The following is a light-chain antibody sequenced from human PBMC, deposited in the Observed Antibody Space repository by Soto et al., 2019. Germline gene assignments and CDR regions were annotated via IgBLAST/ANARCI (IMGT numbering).Light chain of an antibody. CDR1: QSISSN. V-gene: IGKV3-15*01. Sequence: EIVMTQSPATLSVSPGERATLSCRASQSISSNLAWYQQKPGQAPSLLIYGASARATGIPARFSGSGSGTEFTLTISSLQSEDYAVYYCQQYGSSPAFGQGTRLEIK. J-gene: IGKJ5*01. CDR2: GAS. CDR3: QQYGSSPA.